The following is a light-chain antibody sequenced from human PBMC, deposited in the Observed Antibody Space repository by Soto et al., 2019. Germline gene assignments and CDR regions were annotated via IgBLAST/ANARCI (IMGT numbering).Light chain of an antibody. CDR1: SSDVGGYNF. Sequence: QSALSQPRSVSGSPGQSVTISCTGTSSDVGGYNFVSWYPQYPGKAPKFMLYDVSKRPSGVPDRFSGSKSGNTASLTISGLQAEDEAEYYCCSYADSHSHTLVFGTGTKLTVL. V-gene: IGLV2-11*01. CDR3: CSYADSHSHTLV. J-gene: IGLJ1*01. CDR2: DVS.